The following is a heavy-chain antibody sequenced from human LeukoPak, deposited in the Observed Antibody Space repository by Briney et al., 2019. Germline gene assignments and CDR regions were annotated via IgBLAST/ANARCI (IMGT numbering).Heavy chain of an antibody. J-gene: IGHJ6*03. D-gene: IGHD2-2*01. CDR2: ISAYNGNT. CDR3: ARSPPQYCSSTSCYVSEDYYYYMDV. V-gene: IGHV1-18*01. Sequence: EASVKVSCKASGYTFTSYGISWVRQAPGQGLEWMGWISAYNGNTNYAQKLQGRVTMTTDTSTSTAYMELRSLRSDDTAVYYCARSPPQYCSSTSCYVSEDYYYYMDVWGKGTTVTVSS. CDR1: GYTFTSYG.